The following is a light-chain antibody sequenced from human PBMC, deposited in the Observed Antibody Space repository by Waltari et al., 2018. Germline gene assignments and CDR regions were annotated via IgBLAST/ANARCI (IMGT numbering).Light chain of an antibody. CDR3: QQYTNWPLT. CDR2: DAS. CDR1: QSVSSS. Sequence: EIVLTQSPATLSLSPAERATLSCRASQSVSSSLAWYQQKPGQAPRLLIYDASSRATGIPDRFSGSGSGTDFTLTISSLEPEDFAVYYCQQYTNWPLTFGGGTKVEIK. J-gene: IGKJ4*01. V-gene: IGKV3D-20*02.